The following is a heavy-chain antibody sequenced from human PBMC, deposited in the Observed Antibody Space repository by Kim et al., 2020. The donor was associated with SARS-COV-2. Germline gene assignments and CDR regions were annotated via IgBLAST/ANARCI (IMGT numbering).Heavy chain of an antibody. CDR3: AIVETGLYGSGIRYHMDV. J-gene: IGHJ6*02. D-gene: IGHD3-10*01. CDR1: GYIFTNYG. CDR2: INTYTGKT. V-gene: IGHV1-18*01. Sequence: ASVKVSCKASGYIFTNYGFSWVRQAPGQGLEWMGWINTYTGKTNYAQRVQGRVTVTIDTSTSTAYMELRSLRFDDTAVYYCAIVETGLYGSGIRYHMDVWGQGTSVTVSS.